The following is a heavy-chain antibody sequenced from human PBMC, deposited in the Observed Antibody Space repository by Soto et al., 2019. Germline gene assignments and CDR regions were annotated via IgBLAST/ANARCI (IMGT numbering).Heavy chain of an antibody. Sequence: QVQLQESGPGLVKPSGTLSLTCTVSGGSMTSSNWWNWVRQSPGKGLEWIGEAHHSGRTNYNPSLQSRVTISVDKAKNHFSLKFSSVNAADTAVYYFSRSEATGLYHWGPGTLVTVSS. CDR3: SRSEATGLYH. D-gene: IGHD1-26*01. V-gene: IGHV4-4*02. CDR2: AHHSGRT. CDR1: GGSMTSSNW. J-gene: IGHJ5*02.